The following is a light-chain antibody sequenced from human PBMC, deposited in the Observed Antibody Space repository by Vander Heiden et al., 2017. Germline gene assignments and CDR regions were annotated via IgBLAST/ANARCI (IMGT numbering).Light chain of an antibody. CDR3: AAWDDSLKGVV. CDR2: SNN. Sequence: SVLTQPPSASGTPGQRVTISCSGSSSNIGRNAVNWYQQLPGTAPKLLFYSNNQRPSGVPDRFSGSKSGTSASLAISGLQSEDEADYYCAAWDDSLKGVVFGGGTKLTVL. J-gene: IGLJ2*01. V-gene: IGLV1-44*01. CDR1: SSNIGRNA.